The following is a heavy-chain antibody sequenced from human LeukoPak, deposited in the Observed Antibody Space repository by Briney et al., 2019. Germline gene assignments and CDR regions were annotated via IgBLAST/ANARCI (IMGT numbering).Heavy chain of an antibody. V-gene: IGHV4-39*01. CDR2: IYYSKNT. CDR1: GGSISSSSAY. D-gene: IGHD5-18*01. J-gene: IGHJ4*02. CDR3: VSPRGFSYGYFDY. Sequence: PSETLSLTCTVSGGSISSSSAYWGWIRQPPGKGLEWIGSIYYSKNTYYNPSLKSRVPISADTSQNQSSLTLGSVSATDTAVYYCVSPRGFSYGYFDYWGQGTLVTVSS.